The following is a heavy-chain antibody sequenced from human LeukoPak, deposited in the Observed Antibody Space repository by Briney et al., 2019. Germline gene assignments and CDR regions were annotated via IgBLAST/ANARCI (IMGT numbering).Heavy chain of an antibody. CDR1: GGSISSSSYY. J-gene: IGHJ4*02. CDR3: ARLITYSSGDY. CDR2: IYYSGST. D-gene: IGHD6-19*01. Sequence: PSETLSLTCTVSGGSISSSSYYWGWIRQPPGKGLEWIGSIYYSGSTYYNPSLKSRVTISVDTSKNQFSLKLSSVTAADTAVYYCARLITYSSGDYWGQGTLVTVSS. V-gene: IGHV4-39*01.